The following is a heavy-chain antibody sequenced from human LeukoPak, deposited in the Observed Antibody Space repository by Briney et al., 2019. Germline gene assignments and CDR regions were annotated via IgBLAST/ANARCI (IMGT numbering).Heavy chain of an antibody. CDR2: INHSGST. V-gene: IGHV4-34*01. CDR3: ARASSIGYSYGKDFDY. CDR1: GGSFSGYY. J-gene: IGHJ4*02. D-gene: IGHD5-18*01. Sequence: SETLSLTCAVYGGSFSGYYWSWIRQPPGKGLEWIGEINHSGSTNYNPSLKSRVTISVDTSKNQFSLKLSSVTAADTAVHYCARASSIGYSYGKDFDYWGQGTLVTVSS.